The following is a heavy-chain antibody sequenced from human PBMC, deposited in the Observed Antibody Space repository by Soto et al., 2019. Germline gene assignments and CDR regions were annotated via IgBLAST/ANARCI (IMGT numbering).Heavy chain of an antibody. CDR2: THYSAIS. D-gene: IGHD5-12*01. CDR3: ARQVATTGEWAFDI. J-gene: IGHJ3*02. V-gene: IGHV4-39*01. Sequence: QLQLQESGPGLVKPSETLSLTCTVSGGSISSRSSYWGWIRQPPGKGLEWIGSTHYSAISYYNSSLKSRVTMSVDTSKNQLSLRLSSVTAADAAVYFCARQVATTGEWAFDIWGQGAEVTVSS. CDR1: GGSISSRSSY.